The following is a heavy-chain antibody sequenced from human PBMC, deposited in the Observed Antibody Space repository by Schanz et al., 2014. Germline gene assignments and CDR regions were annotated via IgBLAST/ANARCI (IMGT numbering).Heavy chain of an antibody. CDR1: GGTFNSYT. Sequence: QVQLVQSGAEVKKPGSSMKVSCKASGGTFNSYTINWVRQAPGQGLEWMGIINPIGGSTTYAQKFRGAVTLTTDTSTDTAYLELTSLRSEDTAVYYCARDGVDAAAGGNYWGQGTLVTVSS. CDR2: INPIGGST. D-gene: IGHD6-13*01. CDR3: ARDGVDAAAGGNY. V-gene: IGHV1-69*08. J-gene: IGHJ4*02.